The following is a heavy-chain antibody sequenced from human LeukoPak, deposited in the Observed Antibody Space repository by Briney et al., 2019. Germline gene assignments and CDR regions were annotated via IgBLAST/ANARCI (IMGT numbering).Heavy chain of an antibody. J-gene: IGHJ4*02. D-gene: IGHD2-15*01. CDR2: IWFDGSNR. V-gene: IGHV3-33*01. CDR1: GFTFRNYG. CDR3: ARDTSGYYDY. Sequence: PGGSLRLSCEASGFTFRNYGMHWVRQAPGKGQDWVGVIWFDGSNRYYADSVKGRFTISRDNSKNTLYLQVNSVRAEDTAVYYCARDTSGYYDYWGQGALVTVSS.